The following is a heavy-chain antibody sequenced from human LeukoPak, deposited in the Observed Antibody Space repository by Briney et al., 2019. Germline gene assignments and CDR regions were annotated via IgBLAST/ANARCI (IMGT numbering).Heavy chain of an antibody. CDR3: ARQATRHEFDY. V-gene: IGHV4-39*01. CDR1: GGSISSSSYY. D-gene: IGHD5-24*01. Sequence: SETLSLTCTVSGGSISSSSYYWGWIRQPPGKGLEWIGSIYYSGSTYYNPSLKSRVTISVDTSKNQFSLKLSSVTAADTAVYYCARQATRHEFDYWGQGTLVTVSS. J-gene: IGHJ4*02. CDR2: IYYSGST.